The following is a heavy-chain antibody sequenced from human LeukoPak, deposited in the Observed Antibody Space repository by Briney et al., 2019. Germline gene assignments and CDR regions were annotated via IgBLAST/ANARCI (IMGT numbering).Heavy chain of an antibody. D-gene: IGHD3-22*01. CDR2: ISYDGSNK. Sequence: GSLRLSCAASGFTFSSYGMHWVRQAPGKGLEWVAVISYDGSNKYYADSVKGRFTISRDNSKNTLYLQMNSLRAEDTAVYYCAKDSGGYYDYWGQGTLVTVSS. J-gene: IGHJ4*02. CDR3: AKDSGGYYDY. CDR1: GFTFSSYG. V-gene: IGHV3-30*18.